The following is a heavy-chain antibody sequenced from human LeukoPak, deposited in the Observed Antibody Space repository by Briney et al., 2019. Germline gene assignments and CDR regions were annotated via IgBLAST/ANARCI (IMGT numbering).Heavy chain of an antibody. Sequence: GGSLRLSCAASGFTFCSYGMHWVRKAPGKGLEWVAVISYDGSNKYYADSVKGRFTISRDNSKNTLYLQMNSLRAEDTAVYYCAKDPGSSGWYGYFDYWGQGTLVTVSS. CDR1: GFTFCSYG. V-gene: IGHV3-30*18. D-gene: IGHD6-19*01. J-gene: IGHJ4*02. CDR3: AKDPGSSGWYGYFDY. CDR2: ISYDGSNK.